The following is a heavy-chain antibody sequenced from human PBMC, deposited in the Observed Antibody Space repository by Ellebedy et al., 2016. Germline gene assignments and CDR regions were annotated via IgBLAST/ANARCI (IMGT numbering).Heavy chain of an antibody. V-gene: IGHV3-74*01. J-gene: IGHJ4*02. Sequence: GESLKISCAASGFTLSTYWMHWVRQAPGKDLVWVSRINIDGITAYADSVKGRFTISRDNAKNTLYLQMNSLRAEDTAVYYCARAYASYISKTPDYWGRGTLITVSS. CDR1: GFTLSTYW. CDR3: ARAYASYISKTPDY. D-gene: IGHD3-10*01. CDR2: INIDGIT.